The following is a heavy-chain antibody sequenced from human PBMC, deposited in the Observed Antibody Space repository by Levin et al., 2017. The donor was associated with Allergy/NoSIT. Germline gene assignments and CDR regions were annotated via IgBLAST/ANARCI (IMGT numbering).Heavy chain of an antibody. D-gene: IGHD3-10*01. CDR1: GGSISSSSYY. CDR3: ARPSYYYGSGSEYYYYMDV. J-gene: IGHJ6*03. CDR2: IYYSGST. V-gene: IGHV4-39*01. Sequence: SETLSLTCTVSGGSISSSSYYWGWIRQPPGKGLEWIGSIYYSGSTYYNPSLKSRVTISVDTSKNQFSLKLSSVTAADTAVYYCARPSYYYGSGSEYYYYMDVWGKGTTVTVSS.